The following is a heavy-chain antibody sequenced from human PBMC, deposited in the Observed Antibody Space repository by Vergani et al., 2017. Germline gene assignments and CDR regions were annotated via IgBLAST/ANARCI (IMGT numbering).Heavy chain of an antibody. CDR2: IYYSGST. Sequence: QVQLQESGPGLVKPSETLSLTCTVPGGPISSYYWSWIRQPPGKGLEWIGYIYYSGSTNYNPSLKSRVTISVDTSKNQFSLKLSSVTAADTAVYYCARDNGMGYFDLWGRGTLVTVSS. CDR3: ARDNGMGYFDL. J-gene: IGHJ2*01. CDR1: GGPISSYY. D-gene: IGHD2-8*01. V-gene: IGHV4-59*01.